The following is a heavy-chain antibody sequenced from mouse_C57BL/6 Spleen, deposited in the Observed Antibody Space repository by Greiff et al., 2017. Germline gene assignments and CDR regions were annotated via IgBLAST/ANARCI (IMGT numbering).Heavy chain of an antibody. CDR2: IDPANGYT. Sequence: VQLQQSVAELVRPGASVKLSCTASGFNIKNTYMHWVKQRPEQGLEWIGRIDPANGYTKYAPKFMVKATITADTSSNTAYRQLISLTSGDTSIYYCASSCYGTPAYWGQGTTLTVSS. J-gene: IGHJ2*01. CDR1: GFNIKNTY. CDR3: ASSCYGTPAY. V-gene: IGHV14-3*01. D-gene: IGHD2-10*01.